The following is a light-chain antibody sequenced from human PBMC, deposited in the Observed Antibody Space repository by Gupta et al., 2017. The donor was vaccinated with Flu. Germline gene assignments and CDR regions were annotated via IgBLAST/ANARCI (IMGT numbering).Light chain of an antibody. V-gene: IGLV2-11*01. CDR2: DVS. J-gene: IGLJ1*01. CDR1: SSDVGGYNY. Sequence: QSALTQPSSVSGSPGQSVTIYCTGTSSDVGGYNYVSWYQQHPGKAPKLMIYDVSKRPSGVPDRFSGSKSGNTASLTISGLQAEDEADYYCCSYAGSYTYVFGTGTKVTVL. CDR3: CSYAGSYTYV.